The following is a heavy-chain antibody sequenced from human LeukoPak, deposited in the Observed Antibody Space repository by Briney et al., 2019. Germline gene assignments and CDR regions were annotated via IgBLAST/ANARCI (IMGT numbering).Heavy chain of an antibody. D-gene: IGHD3-3*01. J-gene: IGHJ3*02. CDR2: IYTSGST. Sequence: SETLSLTCTVSGGSISSYYWSWIRQPAGKGLEWIGRIYTSGSTNYNPSLKSRVTMSVDTSKNQFSLKLSSVTAADTAVYYCARADYDFWSGYSPNDAFDIWGQGTMVTVSS. CDR1: GGSISSYY. V-gene: IGHV4-4*07. CDR3: ARADYDFWSGYSPNDAFDI.